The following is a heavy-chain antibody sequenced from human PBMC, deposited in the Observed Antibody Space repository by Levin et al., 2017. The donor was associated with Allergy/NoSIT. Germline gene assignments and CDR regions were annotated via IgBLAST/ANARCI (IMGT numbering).Heavy chain of an antibody. D-gene: IGHD2-15*01. CDR1: GFTFSSYG. CDR2: ISYDGNDK. Sequence: GESLKISCAASGFTFSSYGMHWVRQAPGKGLEWVAIISYDGNDKKYADSVKGRFTISRDNSKNTLYLQMNSLRAEDTAVYYCTRDRGLGVRSPGSEVDYWGQGTLVTVSS. CDR3: TRDRGLGVRSPGSEVDY. J-gene: IGHJ4*02. V-gene: IGHV3-30*03.